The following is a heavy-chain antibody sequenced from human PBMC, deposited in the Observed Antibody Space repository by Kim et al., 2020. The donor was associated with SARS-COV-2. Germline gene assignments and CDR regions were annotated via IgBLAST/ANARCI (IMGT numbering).Heavy chain of an antibody. J-gene: IGHJ4*02. CDR1: GGSFSGYY. CDR3: ARVRGSSGWQTGNDY. Sequence: SETLSLTCAVYGGSFSGYYWSWIRQPPGKGLEWIGEINHSGSTNNNPSLKSRVTISVDTSKNQFSLKLSSVTAADTAVYYCARVRGSSGWQTGNDYWGQGTLVTVSS. V-gene: IGHV4-34*01. D-gene: IGHD6-19*01. CDR2: INHSGST.